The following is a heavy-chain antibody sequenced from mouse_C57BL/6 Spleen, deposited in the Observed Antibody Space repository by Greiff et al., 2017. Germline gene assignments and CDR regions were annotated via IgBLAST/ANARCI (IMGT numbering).Heavy chain of an antibody. J-gene: IGHJ3*01. CDR3: ARSGLGRFAY. D-gene: IGHD4-1*01. CDR2: INPNNGGT. CDR1: GYTFTDYN. V-gene: IGHV1-18*01. Sequence: VQLQQSGPELVKPGASVKIPCKASGYTFTDYNMDWVKQSHGKSLEWIGDINPNNGGTIYNQKFKGKATLTVDKSSSTAYMELRSLTSEDTAVYYCARSGLGRFAYWGQGTLVTVSA.